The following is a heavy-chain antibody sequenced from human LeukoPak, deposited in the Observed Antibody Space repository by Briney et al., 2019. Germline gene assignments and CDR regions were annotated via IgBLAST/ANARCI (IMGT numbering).Heavy chain of an antibody. Sequence: GGSLRLSCADSEFTFSTYAMSWVRQAPGKGLEWVATISGSGGTTYYADSVKGRFTISRDNSKNTLYLQMNGLRAEDTAVYYCANNYLKGFLEVQYFDYWGQGTLVTVSS. CDR2: ISGSGGTT. D-gene: IGHD3-3*01. J-gene: IGHJ4*02. CDR1: EFTFSTYA. V-gene: IGHV3-23*01. CDR3: ANNYLKGFLEVQYFDY.